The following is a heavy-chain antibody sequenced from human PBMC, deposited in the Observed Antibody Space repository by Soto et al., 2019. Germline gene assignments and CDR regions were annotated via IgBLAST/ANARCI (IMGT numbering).Heavy chain of an antibody. CDR1: GFDFRSYG. CDR2: ASYDGSET. V-gene: IGHV3-30*03. Sequence: PGGSLRLSCAASGFDFRSYGIHWVRQAPGRGLEWVAAASYDGSETYYADSAKGRFTVPKEISKNTVFLQMNALRHEDTALYFCVRDSGWPILNFDSWGQGTLVTVSS. D-gene: IGHD3-10*01. J-gene: IGHJ4*02. CDR3: VRDSGWPILNFDS.